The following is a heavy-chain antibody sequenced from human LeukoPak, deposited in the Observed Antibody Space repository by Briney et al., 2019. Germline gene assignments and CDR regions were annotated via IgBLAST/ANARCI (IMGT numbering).Heavy chain of an antibody. J-gene: IGHJ4*02. CDR3: VRQFAS. Sequence: PGGSLRLSCAASGFTFSNYAMNWVRQLPGKRLEWVAYVSGSGSTVYYADSVKGRFTISRDNGKSSLYLQMNSLRVEDTALYYCVRQFASWGQGTLVTVSS. CDR1: GFTFSNYA. V-gene: IGHV3-48*01. CDR2: VSGSGSTV.